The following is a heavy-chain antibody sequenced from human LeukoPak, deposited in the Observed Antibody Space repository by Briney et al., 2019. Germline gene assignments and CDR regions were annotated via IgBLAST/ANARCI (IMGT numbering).Heavy chain of an antibody. J-gene: IGHJ4*02. V-gene: IGHV1-69*13. CDR2: IIPIFGTA. D-gene: IGHD3-22*01. Sequence: ASVKVSCKASGGTFSTYAISWVRQAPGQGLEWMGGIIPIFGTANYAQKFQGRVTITADESTSTAYMELSSLRSEDTAVYYCARAGYYDSSGIPRYWGQGTLVTVSS. CDR1: GGTFSTYA. CDR3: ARAGYYDSSGIPRY.